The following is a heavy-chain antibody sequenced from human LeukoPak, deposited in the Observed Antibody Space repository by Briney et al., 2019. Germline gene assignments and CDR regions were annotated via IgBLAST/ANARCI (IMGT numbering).Heavy chain of an antibody. J-gene: IGHJ3*02. V-gene: IGHV1-69*05. CDR2: IIPICGTS. CDR1: GGTFSSYA. D-gene: IGHD3-3*01. CDR3: ARGKESYYDFWSGKTQHAFDI. Sequence: SVKVSCKASGGTFSSYAISWVRQAPGQGLEWMGGIIPICGTSNYAQKFRGRVTITTDEFTRTAYMELRSLRSEDTAVYYCARGKESYYDFWSGKTQHAFDIWGQGTMVTVSS.